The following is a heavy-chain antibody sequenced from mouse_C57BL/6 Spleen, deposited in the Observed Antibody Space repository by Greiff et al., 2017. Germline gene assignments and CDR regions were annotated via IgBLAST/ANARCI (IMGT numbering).Heavy chain of an antibody. Sequence: QVQLQQPGAELVKPGASVKLSCKASGYTFTSYWMHWVKQRPGQGLEWIGMIHPNSGSTNYNEKFKSKATLTVDKSSSTAYMQLSSLTSEDSAVYYCARQGSYYGNPYYYAMDYWGQGTSGNVSS. J-gene: IGHJ4*01. CDR3: ARQGSYYGNPYYYAMDY. CDR2: IHPNSGST. V-gene: IGHV1-64*01. D-gene: IGHD2-10*01. CDR1: GYTFTSYW.